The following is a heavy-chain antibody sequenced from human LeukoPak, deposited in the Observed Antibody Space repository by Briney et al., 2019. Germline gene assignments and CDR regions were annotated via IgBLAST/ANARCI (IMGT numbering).Heavy chain of an antibody. V-gene: IGHV5-51*01. CDR2: MYPGDSDT. CDR3: ARHEVTVAGSFDY. D-gene: IGHD6-13*01. J-gene: IGHJ4*02. CDR1: GYSFISYW. Sequence: GESLKISCKGSGYSFISYWIGWVRQLPGKGLEWMGIMYPGDSDTRYSPSFQGQVTISVDNSISTAYLQWSSLKASDTAMYYCARHEVTVAGSFDYWGQGTLVTVSS.